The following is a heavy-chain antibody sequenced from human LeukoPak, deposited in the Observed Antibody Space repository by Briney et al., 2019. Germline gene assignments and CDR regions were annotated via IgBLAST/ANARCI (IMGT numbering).Heavy chain of an antibody. D-gene: IGHD3-16*01. Sequence: PGGSPRLSCAASGFTVSSNYMSWVRQAPGKGLEWVSVIYSGGSTYYADSVKGRFTISRDNSKNTLYLQMNSLRAEDTAVYYCAREMITFGGVKYYFDYWGQGTLVTVSS. CDR3: AREMITFGGVKYYFDY. V-gene: IGHV3-66*02. J-gene: IGHJ4*02. CDR1: GFTVSSNY. CDR2: IYSGGST.